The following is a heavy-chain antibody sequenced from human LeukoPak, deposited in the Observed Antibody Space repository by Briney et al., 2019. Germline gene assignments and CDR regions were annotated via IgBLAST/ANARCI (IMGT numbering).Heavy chain of an antibody. J-gene: IGHJ4*02. D-gene: IGHD3-10*01. CDR3: ARGLFYGSGSFTFDY. Sequence: GGSLRLSCAASGFTFSSYSMNWVRQAPGKGLEWVSSISSSSSYIYYADSVKGRFTISRDNAKNSLYLQMNSLRAEDTAAYYCARGLFYGSGSFTFDYWGQGTLVTVSS. V-gene: IGHV3-21*01. CDR2: ISSSSSYI. CDR1: GFTFSSYS.